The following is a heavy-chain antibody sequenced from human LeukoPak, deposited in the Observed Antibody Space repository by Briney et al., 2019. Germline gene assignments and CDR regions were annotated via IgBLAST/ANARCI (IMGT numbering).Heavy chain of an antibody. CDR2: MNPNSGNT. CDR3: ARDTPYYYDSSGYPFGYYGMDV. J-gene: IGHJ6*02. CDR1: GYSFTTYD. Sequence: ASVKVSCKASGYSFTTYDINWVRQATGQGLEWMGWMNPNSGNTGYAQRFQGRVTMTRDTSISTAYMELNSLTSEDTAVYYCARDTPYYYDSSGYPFGYYGMDVWGQGTTVTVSS. V-gene: IGHV1-8*01. D-gene: IGHD3-22*01.